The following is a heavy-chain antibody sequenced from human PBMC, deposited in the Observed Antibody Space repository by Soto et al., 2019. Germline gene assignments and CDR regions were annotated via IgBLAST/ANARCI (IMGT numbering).Heavy chain of an antibody. J-gene: IGHJ4*02. Sequence: GASVKVSCKASGYTFTSYGISWVRQAPGQGLEWMGWISAYNGNTNYAQKLQGKVTMTTDTSTSTPYMELRSLRSDDTAVYYCARDYDILTGYLDYFDYWGQGTLVTVSS. D-gene: IGHD3-9*01. V-gene: IGHV1-18*04. CDR3: ARDYDILTGYLDYFDY. CDR1: GYTFTSYG. CDR2: ISAYNGNT.